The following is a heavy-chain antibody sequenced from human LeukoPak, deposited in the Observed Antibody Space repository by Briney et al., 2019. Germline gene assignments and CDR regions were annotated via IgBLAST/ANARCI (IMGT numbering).Heavy chain of an antibody. CDR1: GITLSNYG. CDR2: MSDRCCTT. V-gene: IGHV3-23*01. D-gene: IGHD3-10*01. Sequence: PGGSLRLSFAVSGITLSNYGMSWVRQAPGKGLEGVAGMSDRCCTTKYADSVKGRFTISRDNPKNTLYLQMNNLRAEDTAVYFCANRGVVIRVILVGFHKQAYHFDSWGQGALVTVSS. J-gene: IGHJ4*02. CDR3: ANRGVVIRVILVGFHKQAYHFDS.